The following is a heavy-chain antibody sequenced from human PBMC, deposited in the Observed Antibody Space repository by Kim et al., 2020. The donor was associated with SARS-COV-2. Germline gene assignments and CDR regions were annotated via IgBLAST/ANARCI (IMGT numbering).Heavy chain of an antibody. D-gene: IGHD3-3*01. CDR3: AKDDRPRDYDFWSGYYVR. CDR1: GFTFSSYA. CDR2: ISGSGGST. Sequence: GGSLRLSCAASGFTFSSYAMSWVRQAPGKGLEWVSAISGSGGSTYYADSVKGRFTISRDNSKNTLYLQMNSLRAEDTAVYYCAKDDRPRDYDFWSGYYVRWGQGTLVTVSS. J-gene: IGHJ4*02. V-gene: IGHV3-23*01.